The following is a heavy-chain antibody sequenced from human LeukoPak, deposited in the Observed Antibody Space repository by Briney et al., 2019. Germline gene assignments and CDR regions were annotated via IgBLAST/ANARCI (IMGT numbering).Heavy chain of an antibody. V-gene: IGHV3-21*01. CDR2: ISSSSSYI. D-gene: IGHD1-26*01. CDR3: ARVSNSGWELLGALDY. Sequence: PGGSLRLSCAASGFTFSSYSMNWVRQAPGKGLEWVSSISSSSSYIYYADSVKGRFTISRDNARNSLYLQMNSLRAEDTAVYYCARVSNSGWELLGALDYWGQGTLVTVSS. CDR1: GFTFSSYS. J-gene: IGHJ4*02.